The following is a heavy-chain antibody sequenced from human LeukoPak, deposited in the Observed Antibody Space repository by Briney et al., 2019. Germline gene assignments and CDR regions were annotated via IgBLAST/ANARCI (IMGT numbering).Heavy chain of an antibody. V-gene: IGHV4-39*07. D-gene: IGHD3-3*01. CDR1: GGSISTGSYY. CDR2: MYYSGST. Sequence: SETLSLTCTVSGGSISTGSYYWGWIRQPPGKGLEWIGSMYYSGSTYYNPSLKSRVTISVDTSKNQFSLKLSSVTAADTAVYYCARDNNYDFWSGYSWFDPWGQGTLVTVSS. J-gene: IGHJ5*02. CDR3: ARDNNYDFWSGYSWFDP.